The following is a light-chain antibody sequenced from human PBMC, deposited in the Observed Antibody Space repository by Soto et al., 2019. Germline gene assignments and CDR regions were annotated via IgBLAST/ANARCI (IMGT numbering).Light chain of an antibody. Sequence: QSALTQPASVSGSPGQSITISCTGTSSDVGGYNYVSWYQQHPGKAPKLIIYEVSDRPSGVSDRFSGSKSGNTASLTISGLQAEDEADFYCSSYTGSSPVIFGGGTKVTVL. CDR1: SSDVGGYNY. CDR3: SSYTGSSPVI. J-gene: IGLJ2*01. V-gene: IGLV2-14*01. CDR2: EVS.